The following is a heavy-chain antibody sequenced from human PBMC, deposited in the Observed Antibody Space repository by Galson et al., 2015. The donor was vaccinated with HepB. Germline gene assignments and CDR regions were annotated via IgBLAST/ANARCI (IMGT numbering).Heavy chain of an antibody. V-gene: IGHV3-11*06. CDR3: ARVRGGGNYYFDY. D-gene: IGHD4-23*01. J-gene: IGHJ4*02. CDR2: MSYSTSYT. CDR1: GFTFSDYY. Sequence: SLRLSCAASGFTFSDYYMSWIRQAPGKGLEWVSYMSYSTSYTNYADSVKGRFTISRDNAKNSLYLQVNSLRAEDTAVYYCARVRGGGNYYFDYWGQGTLVTVSS.